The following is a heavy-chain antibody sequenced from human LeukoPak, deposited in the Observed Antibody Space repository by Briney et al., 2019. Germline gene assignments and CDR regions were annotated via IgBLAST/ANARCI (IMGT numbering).Heavy chain of an antibody. V-gene: IGHV1-8*02. CDR1: GGTFSSYA. CDR3: ARGRGYYYGMDV. CDR2: MNPNSGNT. Sequence: ASVEVSCKASGGTFSSYAISWVRQAPGQGLEWMGWMNPNSGNTGYAQKFQGRVTMTRNTSISTAYMELSSLRSEDTAVYYCARGRGYYYGMDVWGQGTTVTVSS. J-gene: IGHJ6*02.